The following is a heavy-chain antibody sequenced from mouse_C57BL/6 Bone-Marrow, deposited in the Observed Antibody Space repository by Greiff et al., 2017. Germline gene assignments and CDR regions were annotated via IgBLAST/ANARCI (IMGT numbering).Heavy chain of an antibody. D-gene: IGHD1-1*01. CDR1: GYSFTGYY. V-gene: IGHV1-31*01. CDR3: ARDYYSSSAYYAMDY. J-gene: IGHJ4*01. CDR2: IYPYNGVS. Sequence: VQLQQSGPELVKPGASVKISCKASGYSFTGYYMHWVKQSHGNILDWIGYIYPYNGVSSYNQKFKGKATLTVDKSSSTAYMELRSLTSEDSAVYYCARDYYSSSAYYAMDYWGQGTSVTVSS.